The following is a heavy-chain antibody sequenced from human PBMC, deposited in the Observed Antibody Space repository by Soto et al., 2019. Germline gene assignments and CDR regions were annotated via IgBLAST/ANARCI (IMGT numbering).Heavy chain of an antibody. D-gene: IGHD6-13*01. CDR3: ARRVAAAGPLDY. CDR2: IIPIFGTA. J-gene: IGHJ4*02. CDR1: GGTFSSYA. V-gene: IGHV1-69*12. Sequence: QVQLVQSGAEVKKPGSSVKVSCKASGGTFSSYAISWVRQAPGQGLEWMGGIIPIFGTANYAQKFQGRVXIXAXXSTSTAYMELSSLRSEDTAVYYCARRVAAAGPLDYWGQGTLVTVSS.